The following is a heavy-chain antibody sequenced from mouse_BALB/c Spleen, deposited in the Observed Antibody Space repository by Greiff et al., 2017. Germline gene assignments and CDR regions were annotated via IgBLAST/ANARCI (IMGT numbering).Heavy chain of an antibody. CDR2: INPNNGGT. D-gene: IGHD2-10*02. J-gene: IGHJ3*01. CDR3: ARSKGYGNYFAWFAY. Sequence: VQLQQSGPELVKPGASVKIPCKASGYTFTDYNMDWVKQSHGKSLEWIGDINPNNGGTIYNQKFKGKATLTVDKSSSTAYMELRSLTSEDTAVYYCARSKGYGNYFAWFAYWGQGTLVTVSA. CDR1: GYTFTDYN. V-gene: IGHV1-18*01.